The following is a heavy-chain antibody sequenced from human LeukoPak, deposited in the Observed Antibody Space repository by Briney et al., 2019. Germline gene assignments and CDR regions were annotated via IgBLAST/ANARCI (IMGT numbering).Heavy chain of an antibody. Sequence: SETLSLTCAVYGGSFSGYYWSWTRQPPGKGLEWIGEINHSGSTNYNPSLKSRVTISVDTSKNQFSLKLSSVTAADTAVYYCATSATDWDPYYFDYWGQGTLVTVSS. CDR3: ATSATDWDPYYFDY. J-gene: IGHJ4*02. V-gene: IGHV4-34*01. CDR2: INHSGST. D-gene: IGHD3/OR15-3a*01. CDR1: GGSFSGYY.